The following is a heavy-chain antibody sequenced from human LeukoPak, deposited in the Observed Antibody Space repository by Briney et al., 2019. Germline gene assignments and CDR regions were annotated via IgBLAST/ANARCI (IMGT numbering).Heavy chain of an antibody. Sequence: PSETLSLTCTVSGGSISSYYWSWIRQPPGKGLEWIGYIYYSGSTNYNPSLKSRVTISVDTSKNQFSLKLSSVTAADTAVYYCARSDRPYDSSGYHYWGQGTLVTVSS. J-gene: IGHJ4*02. CDR2: IYYSGST. CDR3: ARSDRPYDSSGYHY. CDR1: GGSISSYY. V-gene: IGHV4-59*08. D-gene: IGHD3-22*01.